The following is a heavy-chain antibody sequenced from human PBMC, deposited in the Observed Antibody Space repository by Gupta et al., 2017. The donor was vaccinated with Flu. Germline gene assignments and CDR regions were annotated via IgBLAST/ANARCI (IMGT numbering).Heavy chain of an antibody. V-gene: IGHV1-8*01. Sequence: INWVRQAAGQGLEWMGSMNPNSGHTGYAQKFQGRVTMTRNTSMSTAYMELSSLTSEDTAMYYCARGAGDSLWGQGTLVTVSS. D-gene: IGHD2-15*01. CDR3: ARGAGDSL. J-gene: IGHJ1*01. CDR2: MNPNSGHT.